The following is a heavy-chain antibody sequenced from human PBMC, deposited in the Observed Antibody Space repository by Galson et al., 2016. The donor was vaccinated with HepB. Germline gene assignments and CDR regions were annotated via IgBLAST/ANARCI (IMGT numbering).Heavy chain of an antibody. CDR2: ISYDGLNE. CDR3: AKEEFDG. J-gene: IGHJ4*02. Sequence: SLRLSCAASGFTFSSHGMHWVRQAPGKGLEWVAVISYDGLNEYYVDSVKGRFTISRDNSKNTLYLQMNSLRAEDTAVYYCAKEEFDGWGQGTLVTVSS. D-gene: IGHD4-17*01. V-gene: IGHV3-30*18. CDR1: GFTFSSHG.